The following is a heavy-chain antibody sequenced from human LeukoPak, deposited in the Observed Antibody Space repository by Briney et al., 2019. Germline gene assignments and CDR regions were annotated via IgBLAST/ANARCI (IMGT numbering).Heavy chain of an antibody. D-gene: IGHD3-22*01. J-gene: IGHJ4*02. CDR3: ARNYYDSSGYYVGSPPFFDY. V-gene: IGHV3-66*02. Sequence: GGSLRLSCAASGFTFSSNYMSWVRQAPGKGLEGVAVIYSGGSTYYADSVKGRFTISRDNSKNTLYLQMNSLRAEDTAVHYCARNYYDSSGYYVGSPPFFDYWGQGTLVTVSS. CDR2: IYSGGST. CDR1: GFTFSSNY.